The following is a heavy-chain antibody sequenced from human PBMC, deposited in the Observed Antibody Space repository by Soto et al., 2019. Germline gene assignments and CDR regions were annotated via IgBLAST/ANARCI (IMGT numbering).Heavy chain of an antibody. CDR1: GGTFSSHT. V-gene: IGHV1-69*08. CDR2: IIPALGTA. Sequence: QDQLVQSGAEVKKPGSSVKVSCKASGGTFSSHTFSWVRQAPGQGLEWMGRIIPALGTATYAQKFQGRVTITADESATAVYVELNSLRSVDTSVYFWARPDFGDCWYFELWGRGTLVTVSS. D-gene: IGHD4-17*01. CDR3: ARPDFGDCWYFEL. J-gene: IGHJ2*01.